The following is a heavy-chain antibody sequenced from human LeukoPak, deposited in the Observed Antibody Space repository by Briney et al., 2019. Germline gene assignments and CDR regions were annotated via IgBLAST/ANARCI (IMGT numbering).Heavy chain of an antibody. Sequence: GSSVTVSCKASGGTFSSYAISWVRQAPGQGLEWMGGIIPMFGSATYAQKFQGRVTISTDQSTRSVYMDLSSLSSEDTAVYFCAGGGRGCGRLPNFNHYMDLWGKGTTVTISS. V-gene: IGHV1-69*05. CDR1: GGTFSSYA. CDR2: IIPMFGSA. J-gene: IGHJ6*03. CDR3: AGGGRGCGRLPNFNHYMDL. D-gene: IGHD1-26*01.